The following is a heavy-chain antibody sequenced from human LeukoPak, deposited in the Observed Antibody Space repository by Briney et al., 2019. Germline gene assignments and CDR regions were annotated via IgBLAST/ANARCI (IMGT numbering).Heavy chain of an antibody. CDR3: AKVITGDLDAFDI. CDR2: ISWNSGSI. J-gene: IGHJ3*02. V-gene: IGHV3-9*01. Sequence: PGRSLRLSCAASGFTFYDYAMHWVRQAPGKGLEWVSGISWNSGSIGYADSVKGRFTISRDNAKNSLYLQMNSLRAEDTALYYCAKVITGDLDAFDIWGQGTMVTVSS. CDR1: GFTFYDYA. D-gene: IGHD7-27*01.